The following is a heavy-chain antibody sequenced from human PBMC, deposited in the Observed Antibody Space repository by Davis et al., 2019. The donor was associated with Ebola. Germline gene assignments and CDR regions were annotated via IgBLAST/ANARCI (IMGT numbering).Heavy chain of an antibody. D-gene: IGHD2-2*02. CDR3: ARGRIFCSSTSCYTSTIAARPVDI. J-gene: IGHJ3*02. Sequence: PSETLSLTCAVYGGSFSGYYWSWIRQPPGKGLEWIGEINHSGSTNYNPSLKSRVTISVDTSKNQFSLKLSSVTAADTAVYYCARGRIFCSSTSCYTSTIAARPVDIWGQGTMVTVSS. V-gene: IGHV4-34*01. CDR2: INHSGST. CDR1: GGSFSGYY.